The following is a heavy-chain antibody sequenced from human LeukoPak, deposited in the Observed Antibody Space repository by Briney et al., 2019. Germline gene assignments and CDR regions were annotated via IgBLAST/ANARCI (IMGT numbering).Heavy chain of an antibody. D-gene: IGHD3-22*01. CDR2: IYTSGST. CDR1: AGSISSGSYY. Sequence: SETLSLTCTVSAGSISSGSYYWSWIRQPAGKGLEWIGRIYTSGSTNYNPSLKSRVTISVDTSKNQFSLKLSSVTAADTAVYYCARGGEYYYDRSGYYYDCFDPWGQGTLVTVSS. J-gene: IGHJ5*02. CDR3: ARGGEYYYDRSGYYYDCFDP. V-gene: IGHV4-61*02.